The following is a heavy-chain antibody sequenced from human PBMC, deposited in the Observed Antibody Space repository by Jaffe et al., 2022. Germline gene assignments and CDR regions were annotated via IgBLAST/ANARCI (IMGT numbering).Heavy chain of an antibody. J-gene: IGHJ4*02. V-gene: IGHV5-51*03. CDR1: GYSFSKYW. D-gene: IGHD3-16*01. CDR2: IYPGDSDT. CDR3: ARLADWDYERYFDY. Sequence: EVQLVQSGAAVKKPGESLQISCKGSGYSFSKYWIGWVRQMPGKGLEWMGLIYPGDSDTKTSPSFQGHVTISVDKSINTAYLQWSSLKASDTAMYYCARLADWDYERYFDYWGQGSLVTVSS.